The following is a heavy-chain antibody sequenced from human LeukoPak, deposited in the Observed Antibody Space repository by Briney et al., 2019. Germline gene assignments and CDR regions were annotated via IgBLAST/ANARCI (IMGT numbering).Heavy chain of an antibody. CDR1: GFTFRDYG. Sequence: SGGSLRLSCVASGFTFRDYGMSWVRQAPGKGLEWVSGIVNSGGSTYYADSVKGRFTISRDNSKDTLYLQINSLRAEDTALYYCAKGQRGFDCWGQGTLVTVSS. J-gene: IGHJ4*02. CDR2: IVNSGGST. D-gene: IGHD1-1*01. V-gene: IGHV3-23*01. CDR3: AKGQRGFDC.